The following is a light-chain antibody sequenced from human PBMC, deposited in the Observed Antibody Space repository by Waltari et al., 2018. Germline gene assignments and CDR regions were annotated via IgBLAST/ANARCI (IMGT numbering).Light chain of an antibody. CDR1: TSDVGGYDY. CDR3: SSYTTSGTL. J-gene: IGLJ1*01. V-gene: IGLV2-14*03. CDR2: DVS. Sequence: QSALTQPASVSGSPGQSIAISCTGTTSDVGGYDYVSWYQQHPGKAPKLMIYDVSQPPSGVSNRFSGSKSGNTASLTISGLQAEDEADYYCSSYTTSGTLFGTGTKVTVL.